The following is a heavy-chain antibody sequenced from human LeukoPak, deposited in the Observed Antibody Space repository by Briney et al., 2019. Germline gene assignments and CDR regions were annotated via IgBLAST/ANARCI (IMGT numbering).Heavy chain of an antibody. D-gene: IGHD6-13*01. CDR3: AKDGAGSWFGEAT. V-gene: IGHV3-30*18. Sequence: GRSLRLSCAVSGFTFSSFGMQWVRQAPGKGLEWVALISYDGSNKHYADSVKGRFTISRDNSKNTLYLQMNGLRPEDTAVYYCAKDGAGSWFGEATWGQGTLATVSS. CDR1: GFTFSSFG. J-gene: IGHJ5*02. CDR2: ISYDGSNK.